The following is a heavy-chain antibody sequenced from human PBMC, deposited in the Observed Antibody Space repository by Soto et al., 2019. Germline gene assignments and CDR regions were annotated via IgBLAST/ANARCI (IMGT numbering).Heavy chain of an antibody. CDR2: ISGSGGST. D-gene: IGHD2-8*01. CDR1: GFTFSSYA. CDR3: AKDLDGVLYFDY. Sequence: PGGSLRLSCAASGFTFSSYAMSWVRQAPGKGLEWVSAISGSGGSTYYADSVKGRFTTSRDNSKNTLYLQMNSLRAEDTAVYYCAKDLDGVLYFDYWGQGTLVTVSS. J-gene: IGHJ4*02. V-gene: IGHV3-23*01.